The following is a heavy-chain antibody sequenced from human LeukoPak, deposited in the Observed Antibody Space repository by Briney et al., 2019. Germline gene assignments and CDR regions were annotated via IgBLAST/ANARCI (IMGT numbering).Heavy chain of an antibody. CDR1: GFTFSGSA. CDR3: TKGGTSDY. D-gene: IGHD1-1*01. J-gene: IGHJ4*02. CDR2: IRSKANSYAT. V-gene: IGHV3-73*01. Sequence: PGGCLRLSCAASGFTFSGSAMRWVRQASGEGLGWVGRIRSKANSYATAYAASVKGRFTISRDDSKNTAYLQMNSLKTEDTAVYYRTKGGTSDYWGQGTLVTVSS.